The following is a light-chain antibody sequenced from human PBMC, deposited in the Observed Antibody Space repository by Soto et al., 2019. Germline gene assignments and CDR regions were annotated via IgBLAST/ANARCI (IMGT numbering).Light chain of an antibody. CDR1: QSIYDY. CDR2: DAS. V-gene: IGKV3-11*01. CDR3: QQRGNWPPVT. J-gene: IGKJ4*01. Sequence: EIVLTQSPATLSLSPGERATLSCRASQSIYDYLAWYQQKPGQPPRLLVYDASNRAAAIPGRFSGSGSGTDFTLTISSLEPDDFAVYYCQQRGNWPPVTFGGGTKVEIK.